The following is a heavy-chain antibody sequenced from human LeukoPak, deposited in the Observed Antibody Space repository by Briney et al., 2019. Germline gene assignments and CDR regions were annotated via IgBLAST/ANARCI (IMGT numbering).Heavy chain of an antibody. V-gene: IGHV3-48*01. D-gene: IGHD6-19*01. CDR3: ARDAVAGTYYYYYMDV. J-gene: IGHJ6*03. Sequence: GGSLRLSCAASGFTFSSYEMNWVRQAPGKGLEWVSYISSSSSTIYYADSVKGRFTTSRDNAKNSLYLQMNSLRAEDTAVYYCARDAVAGTYYYYYMDVWGKGTTVTVSS. CDR2: ISSSSSTI. CDR1: GFTFSSYE.